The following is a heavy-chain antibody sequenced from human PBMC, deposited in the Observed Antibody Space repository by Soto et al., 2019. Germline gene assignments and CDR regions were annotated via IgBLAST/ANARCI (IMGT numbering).Heavy chain of an antibody. CDR2: INDSGST. V-gene: IGHV4-34*01. J-gene: IGHJ4*02. D-gene: IGHD3-16*01. CDR1: GGSFNDDY. Sequence: PSETLSLTCAVEGGSFNDDYWSWIRQPPGKGLEWIGEINDSGSTKYNPSLKSRVTISVDTSKNQFSLKLSSVTAADTAVYYCARAWGRVFDYWGQGTLVTVSS. CDR3: ARAWGRVFDY.